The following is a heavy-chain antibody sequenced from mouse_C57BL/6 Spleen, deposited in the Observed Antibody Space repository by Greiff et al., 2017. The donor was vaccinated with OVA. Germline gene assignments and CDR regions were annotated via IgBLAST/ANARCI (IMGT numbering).Heavy chain of an antibody. V-gene: IGHV2-5*01. D-gene: IGHD2-4*01. CDR1: GFSLTRSG. Sequence: VQLQQSGPGLVQPSQSLSITCTVSGFSLTRSGVHWVRQSPGKGLEWLGVIWRGGSTDYNAAFMSKLSITKDNCKSQVFFKMNSLQADDTGIYYCAKGDYDYADARDDWGQGTSVTVSS. CDR2: IWRGGST. CDR3: AKGDYDYADARDD. J-gene: IGHJ4*01.